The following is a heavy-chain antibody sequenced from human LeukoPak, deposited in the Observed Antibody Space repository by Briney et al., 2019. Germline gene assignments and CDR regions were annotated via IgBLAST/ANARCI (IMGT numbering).Heavy chain of an antibody. Sequence: SETLSLTCTVSGGSISSGGYYWSWIRQHPGKGLEWIGYIYYSGSTYYNPSLKSRVTISVDRSKNQFSQKLSSVTAADTAVYYCARGRYFDWSPAPFDYWGQGTLVTVSS. V-gene: IGHV4-31*03. CDR2: IYYSGST. CDR3: ARGRYFDWSPAPFDY. J-gene: IGHJ4*02. CDR1: GGSISSGGYY. D-gene: IGHD3-9*01.